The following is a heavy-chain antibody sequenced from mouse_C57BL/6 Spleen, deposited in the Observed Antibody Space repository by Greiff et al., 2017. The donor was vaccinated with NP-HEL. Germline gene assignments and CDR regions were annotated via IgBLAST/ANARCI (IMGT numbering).Heavy chain of an antibody. CDR2: IYPGNSDT. J-gene: IGHJ3*01. CDR3: TRSRDYDYAWFAY. Sequence: VQLQQSGTVLARPGASVKMSCKTSGYTFTSYWMHWVKQRPGQGLEWIGAIYPGNSDTSYNQKFKGKAKLTAVTSASTAYMELSSLTNEDSAVYYCTRSRDYDYAWFAYWGQGTLVTVSA. CDR1: GYTFTSYW. V-gene: IGHV1-5*01. D-gene: IGHD2-4*01.